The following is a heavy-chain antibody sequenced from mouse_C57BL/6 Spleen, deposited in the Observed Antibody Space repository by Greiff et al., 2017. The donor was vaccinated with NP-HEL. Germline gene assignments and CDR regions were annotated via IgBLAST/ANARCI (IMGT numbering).Heavy chain of an antibody. D-gene: IGHD1-1*01. CDR2: IHPNSGST. V-gene: IGHV1-64*01. CDR3: ARGGDYYYGSEDY. CDR1: GYTFTSYW. Sequence: VKLQQPGAELVKPGASVKLSCKASGYTFTSYWMHWVKQRPGQGLEWIGMIHPNSGSTNYNEKFKSKATLTVDKSSSTAYMQLSSLTSEDSAVYYCARGGDYYYGSEDYWGQGTTLTVSS. J-gene: IGHJ2*01.